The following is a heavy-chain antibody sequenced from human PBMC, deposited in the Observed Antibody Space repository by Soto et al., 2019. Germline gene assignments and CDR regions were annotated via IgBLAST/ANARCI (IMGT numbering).Heavy chain of an antibody. CDR2: ISAYNGNT. V-gene: IGHV1-18*04. CDR1: GYTFTSYG. D-gene: IGHD3-3*01. Sequence: ASVKVSCKASGYTFTSYGISWVRQAPGQGLEWMGWISAYNGNTNYAQKLQGRVTMTTDTSTSTAYMEPRSLRSDDTAVYYCARDPRLRFREGGMDVWGQGTTVTVSS. J-gene: IGHJ6*02. CDR3: ARDPRLRFREGGMDV.